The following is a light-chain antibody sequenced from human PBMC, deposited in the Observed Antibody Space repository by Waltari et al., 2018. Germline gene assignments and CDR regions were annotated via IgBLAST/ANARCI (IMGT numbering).Light chain of an antibody. CDR1: MSNVGSNT. Sequence: QFVVTQTLSASGTPGQTVIMTCSGSMSNVGSNTVNWYKQVPGRAPKLVIGGLNHRPSGCPYRFSASKSGTTASLAIRGLQSEDEADYYCAVWDDVLNCHVFGSGSKVTVL. CDR3: AVWDDVLNCHV. CDR2: GLN. J-gene: IGLJ1*01. V-gene: IGLV1-44*01.